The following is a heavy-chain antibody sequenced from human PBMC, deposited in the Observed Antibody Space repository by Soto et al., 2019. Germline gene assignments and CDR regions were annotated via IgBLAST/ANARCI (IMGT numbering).Heavy chain of an antibody. D-gene: IGHD3-22*01. CDR3: AREGGSYDSGGFLIRGAFDV. Sequence: SETLSLTCTVSGGSISSGDYYWNWLRQHPEKGLEWIGSIHHRGNTYYSPSLESQISISIDTSKNQFSLRLSSVTAADTAVYYCAREGGSYDSGGFLIRGAFDVWGQGTTVTVSS. V-gene: IGHV4-31*01. CDR2: IHHRGNT. CDR1: GGSISSGDYY. J-gene: IGHJ3*01.